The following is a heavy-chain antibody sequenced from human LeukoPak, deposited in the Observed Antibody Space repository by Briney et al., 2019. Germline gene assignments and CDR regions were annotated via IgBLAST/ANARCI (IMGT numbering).Heavy chain of an antibody. V-gene: IGHV4-34*01. CDR1: GGSFSGYY. J-gene: IGHJ6*03. CDR3: ARHLTFALYWYYMDV. D-gene: IGHD3-16*01. Sequence: PSETLSLTCAVYGGSFSGYYWSWIRQPPGKGLEWIGEINHSGSTNYNPSLKSRATISVDTSKNQFSLKLSSVTAADTAVYYCARHLTFALYWYYMDVWGKGTTVTVS. CDR2: INHSGST.